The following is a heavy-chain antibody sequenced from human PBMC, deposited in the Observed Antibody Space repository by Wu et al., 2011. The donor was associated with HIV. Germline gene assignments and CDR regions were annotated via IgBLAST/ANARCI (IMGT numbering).Heavy chain of an antibody. D-gene: IGHD2-2*02. CDR2: INPNSGAT. Sequence: QVQLVQSGAEVKKPGASVKVSCKASGYTFTGYYIHWVRQAPGQGLEWMGWINPNSGATNYAQKFQGRVTMTRDTSISTAYMELSRLTSDDTAVYYCARWLACTSTACYTSTPHFDYWGQGTLVTVSS. J-gene: IGHJ4*02. CDR1: GYTFTGYY. CDR3: ARWLACTSTACYTSTPHFDY. V-gene: IGHV1-2*02.